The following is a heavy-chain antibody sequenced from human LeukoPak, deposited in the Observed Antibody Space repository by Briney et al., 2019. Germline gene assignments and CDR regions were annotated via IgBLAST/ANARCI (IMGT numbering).Heavy chain of an antibody. J-gene: IGHJ6*04. CDR1: GFTFSSYG. Sequence: PGGSLRLSCAASGFTFSSYGMSWVRQAPGKGLEWVSGFSGSGSSTYYADSVKGRFTISRDNAKNSLYLQMNSLRAEDTAVYYCAELGITMIGGVWGKGTTVTISS. CDR2: FSGSGSST. V-gene: IGHV3-23*01. CDR3: AELGITMIGGV. D-gene: IGHD3-10*02.